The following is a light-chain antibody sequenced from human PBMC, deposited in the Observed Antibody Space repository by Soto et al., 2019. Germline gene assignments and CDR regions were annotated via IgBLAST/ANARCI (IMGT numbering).Light chain of an antibody. V-gene: IGKV3-15*01. J-gene: IGKJ3*01. Sequence: EIVMTQSPATLSVSPGEGATLSCRASQNVNNKLACYQQKPGQPPSLLIYDASTKATCIPARFSGSGSGTEFTLTIHSLQPEDFAVYCCLQYNIWPPFSCGAATKVDIK. CDR1: QNVNNK. CDR3: LQYNIWPPFS. CDR2: DAS.